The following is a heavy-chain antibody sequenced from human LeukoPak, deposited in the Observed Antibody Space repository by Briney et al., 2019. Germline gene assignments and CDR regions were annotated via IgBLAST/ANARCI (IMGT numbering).Heavy chain of an antibody. CDR3: ARGSKYYDILG. Sequence: SETLSLTCAVYGGSFSGYYWSWIRQPPGKGLGWIGEINHSGSTNYNPSLKSRVTISVDTSKNQFSLKLSSVTAADTAVYYCARGSKYYDILGWGQGTLVTVSS. CDR2: INHSGST. D-gene: IGHD3-9*01. CDR1: GGSFSGYY. V-gene: IGHV4-34*01. J-gene: IGHJ4*02.